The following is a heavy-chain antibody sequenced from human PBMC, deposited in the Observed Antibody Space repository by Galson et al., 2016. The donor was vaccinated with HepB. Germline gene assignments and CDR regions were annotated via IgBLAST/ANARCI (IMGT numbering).Heavy chain of an antibody. CDR3: VKDIGLTGTTDY. D-gene: IGHD1-7*01. V-gene: IGHV3-64D*09. J-gene: IGHJ4*02. CDR2: INKNGATT. Sequence: LRLSCAASGFAFSEHALHWVRQAPGKRPAYVSAINKNGATTYYADSVKGRFTISRDNSKNKLYLQMSSLRSEDTAVYYCVKDIGLTGTTDYWGRGTLVTVSS. CDR1: GFAFSEHA.